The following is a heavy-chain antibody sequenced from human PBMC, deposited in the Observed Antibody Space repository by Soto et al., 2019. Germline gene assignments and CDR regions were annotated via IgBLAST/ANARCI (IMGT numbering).Heavy chain of an antibody. V-gene: IGHV1-69*01. D-gene: IGHD3-22*01. CDR3: ARGIYYYDSSWPGAFDI. J-gene: IGHJ3*02. CDR2: IIPIFGTA. CDR1: GGTFSSYA. Sequence: QVQLVQSGAEVKKPGSSVKVSCKASGGTFSSYAISWVRQAPGQGLEWMGGIIPIFGTANYAQKFQGRVTITADESTSTGYMELRSLRSEDTAVYYCARGIYYYDSSWPGAFDIWGQGTMVTVSS.